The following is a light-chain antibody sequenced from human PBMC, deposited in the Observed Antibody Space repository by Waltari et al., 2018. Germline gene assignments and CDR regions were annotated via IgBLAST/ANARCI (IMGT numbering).Light chain of an antibody. CDR3: SSYSDIKQRV. CDR2: DVS. Sequence: QSALTQPPSASGSPGQSVTISCTGSISDLGAYDYVSWYQQHPGKAPRPLIYDVSKRPSGVPYRFSGSKSGNTASLTVSGLQADDEADYYCSSYSDIKQRVFGTGTKVTVL. CDR1: ISDLGAYDY. V-gene: IGLV2-8*01. J-gene: IGLJ1*01.